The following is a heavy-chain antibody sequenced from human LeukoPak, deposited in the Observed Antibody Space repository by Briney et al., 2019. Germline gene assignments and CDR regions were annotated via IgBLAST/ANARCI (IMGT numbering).Heavy chain of an antibody. CDR2: IYHSGST. D-gene: IGHD6-13*01. Sequence: SGTLSLTCAVSGGSISSSNWWSWVRQPPGKGLEGIGEIYHSGSTNYNPSLKSRVTISVDKSKNQFSLKLSSVTAADTAVYYCAREVHDYIAAARGGCDYWGQGTLVTVSS. V-gene: IGHV4-4*02. CDR1: GGSISSSNW. CDR3: AREVHDYIAAARGGCDY. J-gene: IGHJ4*02.